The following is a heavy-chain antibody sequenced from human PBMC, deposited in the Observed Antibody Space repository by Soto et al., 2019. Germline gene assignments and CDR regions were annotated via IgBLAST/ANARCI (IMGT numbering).Heavy chain of an antibody. J-gene: IGHJ4*02. CDR1: GYTFTSYA. V-gene: IGHV1-3*01. CDR3: ARGSEPAYSTWYVNGDY. Sequence: QVQHVQSGAEVKKPGASVKVSCKASGYTFTSYAVHWVRQAPGQRLEWMGWINAGNGNTEYSQKLQGRVTITRDTSASTSYMELSSLRSEDTAVYYCARGSEPAYSTWYVNGDYWGQGTLVTVSS. D-gene: IGHD6-13*01. CDR2: INAGNGNT.